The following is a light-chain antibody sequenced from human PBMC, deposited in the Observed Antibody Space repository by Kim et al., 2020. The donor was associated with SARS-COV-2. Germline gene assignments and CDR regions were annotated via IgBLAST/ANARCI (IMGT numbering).Light chain of an antibody. CDR3: QAWDSSTVV. J-gene: IGLJ2*01. V-gene: IGLV3-1*01. CDR1: KLGYKY. Sequence: EAPGQTASITCSGDKLGYKYACWYQQKPGQSPVLVIYQDSKRPSGIPERFSGSNSGNTATLTISGTQAMDEADYYCQAWDSSTVVFGGGTQLTVL. CDR2: QDS.